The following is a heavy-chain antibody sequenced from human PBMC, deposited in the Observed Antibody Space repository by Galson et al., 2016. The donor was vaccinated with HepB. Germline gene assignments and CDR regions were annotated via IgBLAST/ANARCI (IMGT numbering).Heavy chain of an antibody. V-gene: IGHV1-69*13. D-gene: IGHD5-24*01. CDR2: IIPIFGVP. CDR3: ARLMDGYSSFP. CDR1: GGTFSTYA. J-gene: IGHJ4*02. Sequence: SVKVSCKASGGTFSTYAISWVRQAPGQGLEWMGGIIPIFGVPNYAQKFQDRVTITADESTSTAYMELRSLRSDDTAVYYCARLMDGYSSFPWGQGTLVTVSS.